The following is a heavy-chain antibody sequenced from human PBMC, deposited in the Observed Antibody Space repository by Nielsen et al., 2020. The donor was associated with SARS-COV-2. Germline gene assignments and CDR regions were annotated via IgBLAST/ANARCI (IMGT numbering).Heavy chain of an antibody. D-gene: IGHD3-3*01. CDR2: IKQDGSEK. CDR3: AREGTNYDFWSGYYPNYYYYYMVV. V-gene: IGHV3-7*01. J-gene: IGHJ6*03. Sequence: VRQAPGKGLEWVANIKQDGSEKYYVDSVKGRFTISRDNAKNSLYLQMNSLRAEDTAVYYCAREGTNYDFWSGYYPNYYYYYMVVWGKGTTVTVSS.